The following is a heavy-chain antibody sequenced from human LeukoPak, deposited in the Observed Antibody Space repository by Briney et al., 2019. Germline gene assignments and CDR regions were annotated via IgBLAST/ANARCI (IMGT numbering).Heavy chain of an antibody. Sequence: ASVKVSCKASGYTFTSYGISWVRQAPGQGLEWMGWISAYNGNTNYAQKLQGRVTMTTDTSTSTAYMELRSLRSDDTAVYYCARGREEDSSGYYYGFDYWGQGTLVTVSS. D-gene: IGHD3-22*01. J-gene: IGHJ4*02. CDR1: GYTFTSYG. V-gene: IGHV1-18*01. CDR2: ISAYNGNT. CDR3: ARGREEDSSGYYYGFDY.